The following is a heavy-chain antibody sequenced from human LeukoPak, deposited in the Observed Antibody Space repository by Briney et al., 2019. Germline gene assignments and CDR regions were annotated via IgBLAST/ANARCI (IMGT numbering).Heavy chain of an antibody. CDR1: GFTFSSYE. D-gene: IGHD5-18*01. J-gene: IGHJ3*02. CDR2: ISSSGSTI. V-gene: IGHV3-48*03. Sequence: GGSLRLSCAASGFTFSSYEMNWVRQAPGKGLEWVSYISSSGSTIYYADSVKGRFTISRDNAKNSPYLQMNSLRAEDTAVYYCARPDTAKSSAAFDIWGQGTMVTVSS. CDR3: ARPDTAKSSAAFDI.